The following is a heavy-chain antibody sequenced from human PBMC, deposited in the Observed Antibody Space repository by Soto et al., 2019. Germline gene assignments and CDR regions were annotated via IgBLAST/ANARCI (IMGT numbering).Heavy chain of an antibody. CDR2: IYYSGST. CDR1: GGSISSYY. CDR3: AIYYYDSSGYHLFDY. D-gene: IGHD3-22*01. Sequence: SETLSLTCTVSGGSISSYYWSWIRQPPGKGLEWIGYIYYSGSTNYNPSLKSRVTISVDTSKNQFSLKLSSVTAADTAVYYCAIYYYDSSGYHLFDYWGQGTLVTVSS. V-gene: IGHV4-59*08. J-gene: IGHJ4*02.